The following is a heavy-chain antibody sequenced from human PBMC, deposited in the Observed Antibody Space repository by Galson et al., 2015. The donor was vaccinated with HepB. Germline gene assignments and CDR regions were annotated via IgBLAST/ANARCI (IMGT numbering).Heavy chain of an antibody. V-gene: IGHV1-69*04. CDR2: IIPILGIA. D-gene: IGHD6-19*01. J-gene: IGHJ6*02. CDR1: GGTFSSYT. Sequence: SVKVSCKASGGTFSSYTISWVRQAPGQGLEWMGRIIPILGIANYAQKFQGRVTITADKSTSTAYMELSSLRSEDTAVYYCAREKAVAGKSTTRTFYYYGMDVWGQGTTVTVSS. CDR3: AREKAVAGKSTTRTFYYYGMDV.